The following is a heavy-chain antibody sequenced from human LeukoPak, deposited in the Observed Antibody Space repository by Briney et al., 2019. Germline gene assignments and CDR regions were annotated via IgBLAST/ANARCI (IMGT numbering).Heavy chain of an antibody. V-gene: IGHV1-18*01. CDR1: GYTFTSYG. CDR2: ISAYNGNT. D-gene: IGHD2-2*03. J-gene: IGHJ6*02. CDR3: ARAGYCSSTSCYYYYGMDV. Sequence: ASVKVSCKASGYTFTSYGISWVRQAPGQGLEWMGWISAYNGNTNYAQKLQGRVTMITDTSTSTAYMELRSLRSDDTAVYYCARAGYCSSTSCYYYYGMDVWGQGTTVTVSS.